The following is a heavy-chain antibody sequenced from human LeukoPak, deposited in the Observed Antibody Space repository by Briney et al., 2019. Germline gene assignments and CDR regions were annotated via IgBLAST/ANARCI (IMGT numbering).Heavy chain of an antibody. CDR3: ARQDYTTGWYCLDQ. Sequence: SETLSLTCAVYRGSFSGYHWSWVRQPPGKGLEWIGEINRSGSTNYNPSLKSRVTISVDTSKNQFSLKLTSVTAADTAMYYCARQDYTTGWYCLDQWGQGTLVTVSS. CDR1: RGSFSGYH. D-gene: IGHD6-19*01. J-gene: IGHJ4*02. V-gene: IGHV4-34*01. CDR2: INRSGST.